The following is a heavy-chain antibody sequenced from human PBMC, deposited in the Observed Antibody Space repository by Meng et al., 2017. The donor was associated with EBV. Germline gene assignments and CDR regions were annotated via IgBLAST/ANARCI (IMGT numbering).Heavy chain of an antibody. D-gene: IGHD6-13*01. CDR3: ARAEIAAAGRLDY. CDR2: IIPIFGTA. CDR1: GGTFSSYA. J-gene: IGHJ4*02. V-gene: IGHV1-69*06. Sequence: QRRLVQGGAEVKKPGSSGKVSCKASGGTFSSYAISWVRQAPGQGLEWMGGIIPIFGTANYAQKFQGRVTITADKSTSTAYMELSSLRSEDTAVYYCARAEIAAAGRLDYWGQGTLVTVSS.